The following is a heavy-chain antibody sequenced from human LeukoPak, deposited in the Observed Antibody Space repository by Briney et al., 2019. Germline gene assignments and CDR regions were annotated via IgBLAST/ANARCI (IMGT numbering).Heavy chain of an antibody. CDR1: GYTFTSYA. CDR2: INTNTGNP. J-gene: IGHJ6*02. D-gene: IGHD3-22*01. Sequence: ASVTVSCKASGYTFTSYAMNWVRQAPGQGLEWMGWINTNTGNPTYAQGFTGRFVFSLDTSVSTAYLQISSLKAEDTAVYYCARGKHKDYYDSSGYYEYYYYGMDVWGQGTTVTVSS. CDR3: ARGKHKDYYDSSGYYEYYYYGMDV. V-gene: IGHV7-4-1*02.